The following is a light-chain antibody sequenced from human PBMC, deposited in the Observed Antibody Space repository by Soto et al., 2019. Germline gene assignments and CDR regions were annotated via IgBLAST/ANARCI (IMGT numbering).Light chain of an antibody. CDR1: QSVSSN. V-gene: IGKV3-15*01. Sequence: EAVMTQSPATLSLSPGERPTLSCRASQSVSSNLSWYQQKPAQAPRLLIYDASTSATGIPARFSGSGSGTDFTLTISSLQSEDFAVYYCQQYNTWPLTFGPGTKVDIK. CDR2: DAS. CDR3: QQYNTWPLT. J-gene: IGKJ3*01.